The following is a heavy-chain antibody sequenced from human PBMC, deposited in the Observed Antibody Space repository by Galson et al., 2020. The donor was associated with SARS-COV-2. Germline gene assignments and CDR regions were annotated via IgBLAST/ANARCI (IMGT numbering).Heavy chain of an antibody. Sequence: GESLKISCAASGFTFSSYGMHWVRQAPGKGLEWVAVISYDGSNKYYADSVKGRFTISRDNSKNTLYLQMNSLRAEDTAVYYCAMYSRGNNDGSEPLDYWGQGTLVTVSS. CDR1: GFTFSSYG. V-gene: IGHV3-30*03. D-gene: IGHD3-10*01. CDR3: AMYSRGNNDGSEPLDY. CDR2: ISYDGSNK. J-gene: IGHJ4*02.